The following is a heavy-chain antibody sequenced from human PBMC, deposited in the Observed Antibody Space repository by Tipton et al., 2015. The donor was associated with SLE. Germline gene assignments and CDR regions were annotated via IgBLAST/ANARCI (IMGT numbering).Heavy chain of an antibody. Sequence: TLSLTCTVSGGSISSGSYYWSWIRQPAGKGLEWIGYIYTSGSTNYNPSLKSRVTISLETSKKQFSLKMSSVTAADTAVYYCARGRRFYGDYGGDFDYWGQGTLVTVSS. CDR1: GGSISSGSYY. V-gene: IGHV4-61*09. CDR3: ARGRRFYGDYGGDFDY. D-gene: IGHD4-17*01. J-gene: IGHJ4*02. CDR2: IYTSGST.